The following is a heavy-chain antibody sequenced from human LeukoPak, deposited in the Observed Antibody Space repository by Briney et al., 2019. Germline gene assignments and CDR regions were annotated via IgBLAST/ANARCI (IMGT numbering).Heavy chain of an antibody. D-gene: IGHD2-15*01. CDR3: ASCSGGSCYWFDP. Sequence: SETLSLTCTVSGGSISSSSYYWGWIRQPPGKGLEWIGSIYYSGSTYYNPSLKSRVTISVDTSKNQFSLKLSSVTAADTAVYYCASCSGGSCYWFDPWGQGTPVTVSS. V-gene: IGHV4-39*07. J-gene: IGHJ5*02. CDR2: IYYSGST. CDR1: GGSISSSSYY.